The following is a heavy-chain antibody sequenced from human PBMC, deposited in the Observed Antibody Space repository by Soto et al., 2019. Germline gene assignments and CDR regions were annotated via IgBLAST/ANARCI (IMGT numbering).Heavy chain of an antibody. Sequence: SETLSLTCAVYGGSFSGYYWSWIRQPPGKGLEWIGEINHSGSTNYNPSLKSRVTISVDTSKNQFSLKLSSVTAADTAVYYCARGSRDGIAARPGYYYCGMDVWGQGTTVTVSS. CDR1: GGSFSGYY. J-gene: IGHJ6*02. V-gene: IGHV4-34*01. D-gene: IGHD6-6*01. CDR3: ARGSRDGIAARPGYYYCGMDV. CDR2: INHSGST.